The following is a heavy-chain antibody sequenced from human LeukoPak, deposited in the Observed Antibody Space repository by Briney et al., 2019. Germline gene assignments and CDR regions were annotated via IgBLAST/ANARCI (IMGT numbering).Heavy chain of an antibody. CDR2: VSADSDNT. Sequence: EASVKVSCKASGHTFTNFGVTWMRQAPGQGLEWMGWVSADSDNTNYAQKFQDRVTISIDTSSSTAFMELRSLRSDDTAVYYCAKSRGGTWWDLVDYWGQGTLVTVSS. CDR1: GHTFTNFG. D-gene: IGHD1-26*01. J-gene: IGHJ4*02. CDR3: AKSRGGTWWDLVDY. V-gene: IGHV1-18*01.